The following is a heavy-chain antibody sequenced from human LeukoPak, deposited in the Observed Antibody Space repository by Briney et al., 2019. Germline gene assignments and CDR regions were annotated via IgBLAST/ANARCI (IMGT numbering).Heavy chain of an antibody. CDR3: AKRVRYASGTNHFDY. CDR1: GFTFSTYG. CDR2: ISDSGGST. D-gene: IGHD3-10*01. J-gene: IGHJ4*02. V-gene: IGHV3-23*01. Sequence: GGSLRLSCAASGFTFSTYGLSWVRQAPGKGLEWVSAISDSGGSTYYADSVKGRFTISRDNSKDTLYLQMNSLRAEDTAVYFCAKRVRYASGTNHFDYWGQGTLVTVSS.